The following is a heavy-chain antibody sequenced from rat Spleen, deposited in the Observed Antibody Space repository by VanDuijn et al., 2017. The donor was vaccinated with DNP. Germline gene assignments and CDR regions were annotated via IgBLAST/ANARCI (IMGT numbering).Heavy chain of an antibody. J-gene: IGHJ2*01. CDR3: ARVKAYYGYYFDY. V-gene: IGHV5-31*01. Sequence: EVQLVESGGGLVQPGRSLKLSCVASGFTFNNYWMTWIRHVPGKGLEWVASITSSGGSTNYRDSVKGRFTISRDNAKNTLYLQMNSLRSEDTASYYCARVKAYYGYYFDYWGQGVMVTVSS. CDR1: GFTFNNYW. D-gene: IGHD1-6*01. CDR2: ITSSGGST.